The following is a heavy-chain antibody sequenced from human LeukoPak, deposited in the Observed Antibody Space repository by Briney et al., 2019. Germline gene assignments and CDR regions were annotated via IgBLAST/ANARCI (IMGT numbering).Heavy chain of an antibody. D-gene: IGHD3-16*01. J-gene: IGHJ4*02. CDR1: GGSISRGSYY. Sequence: SETLSLTCAVSGGSISRGSYYWSWIRQPAGKGLEWIGRIYTSGSTDYNPSLKSRVAISLDTSKNQFSLKLSSVTAADTAVYYRARGGRENFDYWGQGTLVTVSS. V-gene: IGHV4-61*02. CDR2: IYTSGST. CDR3: ARGGRENFDY.